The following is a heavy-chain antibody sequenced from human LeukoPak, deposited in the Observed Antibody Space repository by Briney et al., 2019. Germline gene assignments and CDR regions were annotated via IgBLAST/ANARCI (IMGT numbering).Heavy chain of an antibody. CDR3: ARDRYYYDSSGYFAFDI. Sequence: GGSLRLSCAASGFTFSSYSMNWVRQAPGKGLEWVSSISSSSSYIYYADSVKGRFTISRDNAKNSLYLQMNSLRAEDTAVYYCARDRYYYDSSGYFAFDIWGLGTMVTVSS. J-gene: IGHJ3*02. D-gene: IGHD3-22*01. CDR1: GFTFSSYS. V-gene: IGHV3-21*01. CDR2: ISSSSSYI.